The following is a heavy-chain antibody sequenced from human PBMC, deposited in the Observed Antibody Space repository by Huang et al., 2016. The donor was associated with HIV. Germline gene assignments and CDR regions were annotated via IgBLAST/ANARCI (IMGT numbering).Heavy chain of an antibody. Sequence: QVQLVQSGAEVKKPGASVKVSCKASGYAFTSYYMHWVRQAPGQGLERMGMINPSGASTSYTQKFQGRVTTTRDTSTNTVLMELSSLRSEDTAVYYCARDRDFYDSSGYWGFNYFDYWGQGTLVTVSS. D-gene: IGHD3-22*01. CDR1: GYAFTSYY. J-gene: IGHJ4*02. CDR3: ARDRDFYDSSGYWGFNYFDY. V-gene: IGHV1-46*01. CDR2: INPSGAST.